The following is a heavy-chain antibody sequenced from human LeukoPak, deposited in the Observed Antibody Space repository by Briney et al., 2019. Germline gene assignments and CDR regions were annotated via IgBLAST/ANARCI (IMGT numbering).Heavy chain of an antibody. CDR2: VDGGGGGT. D-gene: IGHD3-22*01. CDR1: GFTLSSYA. J-gene: IGHJ4*02. CDR3: AKMLVSGIVVVISYFDY. V-gene: IGHV3-23*01. Sequence: GGSLRLSCAASGFTLSSYAMTWVRQAPGRGLEWVSSVDGGGGGTYYADSVKGRFTISRDNSKNTLYLQMNSLRAEDTAVYYCAKMLVSGIVVVISYFDYWGQGTLVTVSS.